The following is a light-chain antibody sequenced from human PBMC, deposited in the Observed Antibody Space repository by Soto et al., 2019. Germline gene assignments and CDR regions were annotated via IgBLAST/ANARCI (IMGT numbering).Light chain of an antibody. CDR2: DVS. Sequence: QSALTQPASVSGSPGQSITISCTGTSSDVGGYNYVSWYQQHPGKAPKLLIYDVSDRPSGVSNRFSGSKSGNTASLTISGLQAEDEADYYCSSFPSRYTLVLFGGGTKLTVL. V-gene: IGLV2-14*01. CDR1: SSDVGGYNY. CDR3: SSFPSRYTLVL. J-gene: IGLJ2*01.